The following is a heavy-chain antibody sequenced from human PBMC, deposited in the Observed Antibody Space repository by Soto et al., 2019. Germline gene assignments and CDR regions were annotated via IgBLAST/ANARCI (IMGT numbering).Heavy chain of an antibody. D-gene: IGHD1-26*01. CDR1: GYTFTGDY. CDR2: IIPNSGGT. J-gene: IGHJ4*02. CDR3: ASDPRGANPRIDY. Sequence: GASVKVSCKASGYTFTGDYIHWVRQAPGQGLEWMGWIIPNSGGTIYAQNFQGRVTMTRDTSISAAYMELRSLRADDTAVYYCASDPRGANPRIDYWGQGTLVTVSS. V-gene: IGHV1-2*02.